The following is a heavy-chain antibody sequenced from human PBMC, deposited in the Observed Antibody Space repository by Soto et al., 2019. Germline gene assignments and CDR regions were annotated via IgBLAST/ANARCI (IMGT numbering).Heavy chain of an antibody. CDR2: INPNSGGT. CDR1: GYTFTGYY. V-gene: IGHV1-2*02. Sequence: ASVKVSCKASGYTFTGYYMHWVRQAPGQGLEWMGWINPNSGGTNYAQKFQGRVTMTRDTSMSTAYMELSRLRSDDTAVYYCGRVQSVSSSGWRPRPGYYFDYWGQGTLVTVSS. D-gene: IGHD6-19*01. CDR3: GRVQSVSSSGWRPRPGYYFDY. J-gene: IGHJ4*02.